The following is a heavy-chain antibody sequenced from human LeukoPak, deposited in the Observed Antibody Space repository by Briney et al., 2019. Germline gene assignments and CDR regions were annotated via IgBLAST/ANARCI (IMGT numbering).Heavy chain of an antibody. CDR1: GFSFNNYA. V-gene: IGHV3-66*04. CDR2: IYSGGDT. Sequence: GGSLRLSCAASGFSFNNYAMSWVRQAPGKGLEWVSIIYSGGDTFYADSVKGRFTISRESSKNTLWLQMNNLRAEDTAVYYCARHSLMVLRAFDIWGQGTMVTVSS. D-gene: IGHD3-10*01. CDR3: ARHSLMVLRAFDI. J-gene: IGHJ3*02.